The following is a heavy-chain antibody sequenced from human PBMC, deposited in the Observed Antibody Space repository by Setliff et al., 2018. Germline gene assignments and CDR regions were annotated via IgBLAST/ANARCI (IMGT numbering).Heavy chain of an antibody. J-gene: IGHJ4*02. CDR2: IKQDGSEK. CDR1: GFTFSNYA. CDR3: ARDGGEY. V-gene: IGHV3-7*01. Sequence: GGSLRLSCAASGFTFSNYAMGWVRQAPGKGLEWVANIKQDGSEKYYVDSVKGRFTISRDNAKNSLYLQMNSLRAKDTAVYYCARDGGEYWGQGTLVTVSS. D-gene: IGHD3-16*01.